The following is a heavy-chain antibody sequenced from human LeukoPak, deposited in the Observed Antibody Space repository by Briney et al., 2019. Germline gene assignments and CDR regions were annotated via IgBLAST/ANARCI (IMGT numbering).Heavy chain of an antibody. V-gene: IGHV4-39*01. D-gene: IGHD6-19*01. CDR2: VYYTGGT. CDR1: GDSITSTSYY. Sequence: PSETLSLTCSVSGDSITSTSYYWGWIRQPPEKGLEWIGSVYYTGGTYYSPSLKSRVTISVDTSKNQFSLKLSSVTAADTAVYYCAILGIAVAGTGYWGQGTLVTVSS. J-gene: IGHJ4*02. CDR3: AILGIAVAGTGY.